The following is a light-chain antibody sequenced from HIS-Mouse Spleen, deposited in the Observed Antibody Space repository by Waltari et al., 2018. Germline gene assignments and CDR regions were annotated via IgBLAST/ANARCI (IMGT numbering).Light chain of an antibody. CDR3: QTWGTGIQV. CDR1: SGHSSHA. V-gene: IGLV4-69*01. J-gene: IGLJ3*02. Sequence: QLVLTQSPSASASLGASVKLTCTLSSGHSSHAIAWHPQQPEKGPRYLMKLNSDGSHSKGDGIPDRFSGSSSGAERYLTISSLQSEDEADYYCQTWGTGIQVFGGGTKLTVL. CDR2: LNSDGSH.